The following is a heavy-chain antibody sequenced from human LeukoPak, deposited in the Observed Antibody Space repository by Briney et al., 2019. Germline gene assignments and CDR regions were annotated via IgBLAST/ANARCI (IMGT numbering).Heavy chain of an antibody. Sequence: SVNVSCKASGGTFSSYAISWVRQAPGQGLEWMGGIIPIFGTANYAQKFQGRVTITADESTSTAYMELSSLRSEDTAVYYCARDYYDSSGYYPNYYYFDYWGQGTLVTVSS. V-gene: IGHV1-69*13. CDR3: ARDYYDSSGYYPNYYYFDY. CDR2: IIPIFGTA. CDR1: GGTFSSYA. J-gene: IGHJ4*02. D-gene: IGHD3-22*01.